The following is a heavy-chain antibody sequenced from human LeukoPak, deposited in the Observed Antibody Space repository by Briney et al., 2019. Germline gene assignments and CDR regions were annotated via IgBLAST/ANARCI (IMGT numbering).Heavy chain of an antibody. D-gene: IGHD6-13*01. J-gene: IGHJ6*02. CDR3: ARVRRGIAAAGTAGYYYYGMDV. Sequence: GGSLRLSCAASGFTFSNYYMSWIRQSPGKGLEWLSYINTSGGPINYADSVKGRFTISRDNAKNSLYLQMNSLRAEDTAVYYCARVRRGIAAAGTAGYYYYGMDVWGQGTTVTVSS. CDR1: GFTFSNYY. CDR2: INTSGGPI. V-gene: IGHV3-11*01.